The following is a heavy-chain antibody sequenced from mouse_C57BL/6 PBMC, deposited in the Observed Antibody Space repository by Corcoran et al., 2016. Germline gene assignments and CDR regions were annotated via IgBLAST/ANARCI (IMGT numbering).Heavy chain of an antibody. CDR1: GYTFTTYG. V-gene: IGHV9-3*01. CDR3: ARGSSYFDY. J-gene: IGHJ2*01. CDR2: INTYSGVP. Sequence: QIQLVQSGPELKKPGETVKISCKASGYTFTTYGMSWVKQAPGKGLKWMGWINTYSGVPTYADDFKGRFAFSLETSASTAYLPINNLKNEDTATDVCARGSSYFDYWGQGTTLTVSS. D-gene: IGHD1-1*01.